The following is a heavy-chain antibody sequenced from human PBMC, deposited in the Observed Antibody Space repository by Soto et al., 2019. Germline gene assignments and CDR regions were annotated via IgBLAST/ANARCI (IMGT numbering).Heavy chain of an antibody. Sequence: QVQLVQSGAEVKKPGASVKVSCKDSGYTFTSYYIHWVRQAPGQGLEWMGIINPNGGSTNYAQKLQGRVTLTRDTSTSTVYMDLSSLRSEDTAVYYCGRRLFAGDVWGKGTSVTVSS. D-gene: IGHD6-25*01. CDR2: INPNGGST. V-gene: IGHV1-46*03. J-gene: IGHJ6*04. CDR3: GRRLFAGDV. CDR1: GYTFTSYY.